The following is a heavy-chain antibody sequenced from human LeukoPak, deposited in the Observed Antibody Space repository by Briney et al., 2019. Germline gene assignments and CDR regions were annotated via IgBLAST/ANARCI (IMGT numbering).Heavy chain of an antibody. CDR2: ISSSSSYI. D-gene: IGHD3-22*01. CDR3: ASEYYYDSSGYSAPLDY. CDR1: GFTFSSYS. V-gene: IGHV3-21*01. Sequence: PGGSLRLSCAASGFTFSSYSMNWVRQAPGKGLEWVSSISSSSSYIYYADSVKGRFTISRDNAKNSLYLQMNSLRAEDTAVYYCASEYYYDSSGYSAPLDYWGQGTLVTVSS. J-gene: IGHJ4*02.